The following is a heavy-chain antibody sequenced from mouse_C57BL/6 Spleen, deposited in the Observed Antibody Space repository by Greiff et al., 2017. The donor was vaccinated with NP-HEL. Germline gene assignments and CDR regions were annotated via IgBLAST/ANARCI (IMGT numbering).Heavy chain of an antibody. CDR3: ARENEYYYAMDY. CDR2: ISYDGSN. V-gene: IGHV3-6*01. J-gene: IGHJ4*01. Sequence: ESGPGLVKPSQSLSLTCSVTGYSITSGYYWNWIRQFPGNKLEWMGYISYDGSNNYNPSLKNRISITRDTSKNQFFLKLNSVTTEDTATYYCARENEYYYAMDYWGQGTSVTVSS. CDR1: GYSITSGYY.